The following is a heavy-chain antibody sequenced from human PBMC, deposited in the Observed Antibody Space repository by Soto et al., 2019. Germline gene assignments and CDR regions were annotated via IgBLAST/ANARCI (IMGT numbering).Heavy chain of an antibody. CDR3: AKDSPYSASYKEDAFDI. V-gene: IGHV3-23*01. CDR1: GFTFSSYA. D-gene: IGHD1-26*01. J-gene: IGHJ3*02. CDR2: ISGSGGST. Sequence: EVQLLESGGGLVQPGGSVRLSCAASGFTFSSYAMSWVRQAPGKGLEWVSAISGSGGSTYHADSVKGRFTISRDNSKNTLFLQMNSLRAEDTAVYYCAKDSPYSASYKEDAFDIWGQGSMVTVSS.